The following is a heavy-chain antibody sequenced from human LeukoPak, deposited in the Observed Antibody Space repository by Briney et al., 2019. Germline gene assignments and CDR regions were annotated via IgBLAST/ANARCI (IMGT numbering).Heavy chain of an antibody. CDR3: AKVLDYYDILTGYQYYFDY. CDR1: GFTFSSYG. Sequence: GGTLRLSCAASGFTFSSYGMSWVRQAPGQGREWGSAFSGSGGSTYYADSVKGRFTISRDNSKNTLYLQMNSLRAEDTAVYYCAKVLDYYDILTGYQYYFDYWGQGTLVTVSS. V-gene: IGHV3-23*01. CDR2: FSGSGGST. J-gene: IGHJ4*02. D-gene: IGHD3-9*01.